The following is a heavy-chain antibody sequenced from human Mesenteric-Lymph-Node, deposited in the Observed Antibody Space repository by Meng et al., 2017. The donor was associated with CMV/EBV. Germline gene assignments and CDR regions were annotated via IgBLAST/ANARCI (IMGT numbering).Heavy chain of an antibody. CDR2: IYHSGST. CDR3: ARVDCSSSNCYIDY. J-gene: IGHJ4*02. V-gene: IGHV4-38-2*02. Sequence: GSLRLSCTVSGYSISSGYYWGWIRQPPGKGLELIGNIYHSGSTYYNPSLKSRVTISVDTSKNQLSLRLRSVTAADTAVYYCARVDCSSSNCYIDYWGQGTLVTVSS. D-gene: IGHD2-2*01. CDR1: GYSISSGYY.